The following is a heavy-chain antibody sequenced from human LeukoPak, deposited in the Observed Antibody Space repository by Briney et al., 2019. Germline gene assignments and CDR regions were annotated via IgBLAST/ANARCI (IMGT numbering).Heavy chain of an antibody. D-gene: IGHD2-2*01. CDR2: INPSGGST. V-gene: IGHV1-46*01. CDR1: GYTFTSYY. CDR3: ARNRVPDEDAEYFQH. J-gene: IGHJ1*01. Sequence: ASVKVSCKASGYTFTSYYMHWVRQAPGQGLEWMGIINPSGGSTSYAQKFQGRVTMTRDTSTSTVYMELSSVRSEDTAVYYCARNRVPDEDAEYFQHWGQGTLVTVSS.